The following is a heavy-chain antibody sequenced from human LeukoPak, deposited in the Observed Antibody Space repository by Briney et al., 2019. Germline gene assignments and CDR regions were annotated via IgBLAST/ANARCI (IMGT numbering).Heavy chain of an antibody. V-gene: IGHV4-39*07. Sequence: SETLSLTCTVSGGSISSSSYYWGWIRQPPGKGLEWIGSIYYSGSTYYNPSLKSRVTISVDTSKNQFSLKLSSVTAADTAVYYCAREHYYDSSGYYRTDAFDIWGQGTMVTVSS. D-gene: IGHD3-22*01. CDR1: GGSISSSSYY. CDR3: AREHYYDSSGYYRTDAFDI. J-gene: IGHJ3*02. CDR2: IYYSGST.